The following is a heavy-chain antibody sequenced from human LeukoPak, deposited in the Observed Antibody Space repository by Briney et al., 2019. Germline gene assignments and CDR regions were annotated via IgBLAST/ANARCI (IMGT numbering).Heavy chain of an antibody. CDR3: AKGSGSGWYGWFAP. CDR1: GFTFGSYA. D-gene: IGHD6-19*01. Sequence: GGSLRLSCAASGFTFGSYAMTWFRQAPGKGLEWVSSIDASGGSTYYADSVKGRFTISRDNSKNTFYLQMNTLRADDTAVYYCAKGSGSGWYGWFAPWGQGTLVTVSS. J-gene: IGHJ5*02. CDR2: IDASGGST. V-gene: IGHV3-23*01.